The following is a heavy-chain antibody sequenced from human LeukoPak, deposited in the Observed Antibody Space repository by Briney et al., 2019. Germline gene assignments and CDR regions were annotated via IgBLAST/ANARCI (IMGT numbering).Heavy chain of an antibody. Sequence: GGSLRLSCAASGFTFNTYAMSWVRQAPGKGLEWVSAISGSGRSTFYTDSVKGRFTISRDNSKNTLYPQMNSLRAEDTAVYYCARDYYDSSGQGLDYWGQGTLVTVSS. V-gene: IGHV3-23*01. CDR1: GFTFNTYA. CDR2: ISGSGRST. D-gene: IGHD3-22*01. CDR3: ARDYYDSSGQGLDY. J-gene: IGHJ4*02.